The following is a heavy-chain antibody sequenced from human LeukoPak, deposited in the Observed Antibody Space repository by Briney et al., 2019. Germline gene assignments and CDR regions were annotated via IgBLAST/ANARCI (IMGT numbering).Heavy chain of an antibody. CDR1: GFSFSGHW. D-gene: IGHD4-23*01. J-gene: IGHJ4*02. V-gene: IGHV3-64*02. Sequence: GGSLRLSCTASGFSFSGHWMHWARQAPGKGLEYVSAISSNGGSTYYADSVKGRFTISRDNSKNTLYLQTGSLRAEDLAVYYCARGGATVVTPFDYWGQGTLVTVSS. CDR3: ARGGATVVTPFDY. CDR2: ISSNGGST.